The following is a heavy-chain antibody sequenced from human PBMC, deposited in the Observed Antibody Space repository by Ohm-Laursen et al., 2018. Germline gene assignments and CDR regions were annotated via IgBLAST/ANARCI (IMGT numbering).Heavy chain of an antibody. CDR1: GGPFSGYY. CDR3: ARGSNEYGGLYFPH. V-gene: IGHV4-59*01. D-gene: IGHD4-23*01. J-gene: IGHJ1*01. CDR2: ISYTGYT. Sequence: GTLSLTCAVYGGPFSGYYWSWIRQPPGKGLEWIGHISYTGYTSYKSSLKSRVTISLDTSRKHFSLRLTSLAAADTAVYYCARGSNEYGGLYFPHWGQGTLVTVSS.